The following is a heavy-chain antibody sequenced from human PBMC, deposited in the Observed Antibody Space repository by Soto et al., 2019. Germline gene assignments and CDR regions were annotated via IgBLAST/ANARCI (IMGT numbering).Heavy chain of an antibody. CDR1: GVTFSNYA. V-gene: IGHV3-23*01. CDR3: AKQRADYGSGADTFYFDS. Sequence: TXGSLRLSCTVSGVTFSNYAMNWVRQAPGKGLEWVSSLSGSGGTTYYADSVKGRFIISRDNSKNTLYLLMNSLRAEDTALYYCAKQRADYGSGADTFYFDSWGQGALVTVSS. D-gene: IGHD3-10*01. J-gene: IGHJ4*02. CDR2: LSGSGGTT.